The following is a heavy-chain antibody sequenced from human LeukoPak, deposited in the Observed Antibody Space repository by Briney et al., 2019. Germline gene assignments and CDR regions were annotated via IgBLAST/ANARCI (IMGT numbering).Heavy chain of an antibody. CDR1: GGSISSGGHY. Sequence: SQTLSLTCTVSGGSISSGGHYWSWIRQPAGKGLEYLGRIYSTGSTNYNPSLRSRVTISVDTSKNHFSLKLSSVTAADTAVYYCARGELEGYCSGGSCFALPVDIWGQGTMVTVSS. D-gene: IGHD2-15*01. J-gene: IGHJ3*02. V-gene: IGHV4-61*02. CDR2: IYSTGST. CDR3: ARGELEGYCSGGSCFALPVDI.